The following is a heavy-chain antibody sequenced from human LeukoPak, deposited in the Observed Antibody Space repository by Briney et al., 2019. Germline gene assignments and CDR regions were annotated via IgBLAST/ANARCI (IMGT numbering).Heavy chain of an antibody. Sequence: SVKVSCKVSGYTLTELSMHWVRQAPGQGLEWMGGIIPIFGTANYAQKFQGRVTMTTDTSTSTVYMELRSLRSDDTAVYYCARTSHRGADAFDIWGQGTLVTVSS. CDR2: IIPIFGTA. CDR1: GYTLTELS. D-gene: IGHD3-10*01. V-gene: IGHV1-69*05. CDR3: ARTSHRGADAFDI. J-gene: IGHJ3*02.